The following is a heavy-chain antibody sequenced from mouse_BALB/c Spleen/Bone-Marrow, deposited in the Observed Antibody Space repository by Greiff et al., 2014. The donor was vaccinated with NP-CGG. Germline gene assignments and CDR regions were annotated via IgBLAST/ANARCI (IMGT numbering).Heavy chain of an antibody. CDR2: IYPSDSYT. CDR3: TRTYDYDEGGFDY. V-gene: IGHV1-69*02. Sequence: QVQLQQSGAELVRPGASVKLSCKASDYTFTSYWINWVKQRPGQGLEWIGNIYPSDSYTNYNQKFKDKATLTVDKSSSTAYMQLSSPTSEDSAVYYCTRTYDYDEGGFDYWGQGTTLTVSS. D-gene: IGHD2-4*01. J-gene: IGHJ2*01. CDR1: DYTFTSYW.